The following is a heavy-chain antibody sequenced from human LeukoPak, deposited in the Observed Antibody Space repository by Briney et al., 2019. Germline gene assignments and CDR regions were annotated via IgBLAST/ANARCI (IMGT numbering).Heavy chain of an antibody. J-gene: IGHJ4*02. Sequence: SETLSLTCAVYGGSFSGYYWSWIRQPPGKGLEWIGEINHSGSTNYNPSLKSRVTISVDTSKNQFSLKLSSVTAADTAVYYCARVHPYSSSSGVDYWGQGTLVTVSS. V-gene: IGHV4-34*01. CDR3: ARVHPYSSSSGVDY. CDR2: INHSGST. D-gene: IGHD6-6*01. CDR1: GGSFSGYY.